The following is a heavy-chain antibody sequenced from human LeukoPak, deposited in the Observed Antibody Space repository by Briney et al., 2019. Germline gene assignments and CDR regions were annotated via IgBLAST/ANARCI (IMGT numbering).Heavy chain of an antibody. CDR2: ISNDGSST. CDR1: GFTFSSYW. Sequence: GGSLRLSCTASGFTFSSYWMHWVRQAPGKGLVWVSRISNDGSSTTYADSVKGLFTISRDNAKSTLYLQMNSLRAEDTAVYYCARGRYGEYVWGQGALVTVSS. J-gene: IGHJ4*02. CDR3: ARGRYGEYV. V-gene: IGHV3-74*01. D-gene: IGHD4-17*01.